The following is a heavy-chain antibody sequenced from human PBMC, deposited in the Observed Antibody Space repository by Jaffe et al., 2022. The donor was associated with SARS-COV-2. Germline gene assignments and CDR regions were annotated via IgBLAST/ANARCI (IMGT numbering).Heavy chain of an antibody. CDR2: IYYSGST. CDR1: GGSISSSSYY. CDR3: ARLRGEGSGRRYYYYMDV. D-gene: IGHD3-10*01. V-gene: IGHV4-39*01. Sequence: QLQLQESGPGLVKPSETLSLTCTVSGGSISSSSYYWGWIRQPPGKGLEWIGSIYYSGSTYYNPSLKSRVTISVDTSKNQFSLKLSSVTAADTAVYYCARLRGEGSGRRYYYYMDVWGKGTTVTVSS. J-gene: IGHJ6*03.